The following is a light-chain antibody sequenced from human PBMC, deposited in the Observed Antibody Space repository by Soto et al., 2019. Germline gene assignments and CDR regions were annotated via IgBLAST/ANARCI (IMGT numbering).Light chain of an antibody. CDR3: QQDYNSRT. J-gene: IGKJ1*01. Sequence: PWERVTLSFRASQSVSSSYLTWYQQKPGQAPRLLIYGASTRATGIPARFSGSGSGTDFTLTISSLQPEDFAVDYCQQDYNSRTFGQGTKVDIK. V-gene: IGKV3D-7*01. CDR1: QSVSSSY. CDR2: GAS.